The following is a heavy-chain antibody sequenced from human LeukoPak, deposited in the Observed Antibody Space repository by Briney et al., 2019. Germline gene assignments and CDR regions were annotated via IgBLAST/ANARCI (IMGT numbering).Heavy chain of an antibody. CDR1: GFTFSNYD. V-gene: IGHV3-23*01. Sequence: PGGSLRLSCAASGFTFSNYDMSWVRQAPGKGLEWVSSISDSGGSTYYADSVKGRFTISRDNSKNTLYLQMNSLRAEDTAVYYCANARITMVRGVIENFDYWGQGTLVTVSS. CDR3: ANARITMVRGVIENFDY. D-gene: IGHD3-10*01. CDR2: ISDSGGST. J-gene: IGHJ4*02.